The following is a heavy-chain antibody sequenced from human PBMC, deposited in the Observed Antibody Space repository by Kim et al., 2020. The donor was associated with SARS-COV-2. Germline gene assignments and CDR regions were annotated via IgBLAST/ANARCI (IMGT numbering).Heavy chain of an antibody. D-gene: IGHD2-21*02. CDR1: GFTFSSYS. V-gene: IGHV3-21*01. CDR3: ARDRSDIVVVTATDY. Sequence: GGSLRLSCAASGFTFSSYSMNWVRQAPGKGLEWVSSISSSSSYIYYADSVKGRFTISRDNAKNSLYLQMNSLRAEDTAVYYCARDRSDIVVVTATDYWGQGTLVTVSS. J-gene: IGHJ4*02. CDR2: ISSSSSYI.